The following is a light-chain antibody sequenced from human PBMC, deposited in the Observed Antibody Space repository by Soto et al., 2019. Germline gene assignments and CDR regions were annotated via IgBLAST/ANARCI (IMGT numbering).Light chain of an antibody. CDR3: ETWDSSTVV. Sequence: QLVLTQSSSASASLGSSVKFTCTLSSGHSGYIITWHQQQPGKAPRYLMKLEGSGSYNKGSGVPDRFSGSSSGADRYLTISNLQFEDEADYYCETWDSSTVVFGGGTKLTVL. J-gene: IGLJ2*01. CDR1: SGHSGYI. V-gene: IGLV4-60*02. CDR2: LEGSGSY.